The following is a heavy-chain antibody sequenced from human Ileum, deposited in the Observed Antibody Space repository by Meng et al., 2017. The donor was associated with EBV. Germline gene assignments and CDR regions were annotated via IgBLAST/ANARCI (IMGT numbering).Heavy chain of an antibody. V-gene: IGHV4-4*02. D-gene: IGHD6-19*01. Sequence: VQREGSGPGLVKPSGTLSLTWAVSGGSISSSNWWKWVRQPPGKGLEWIGEIYHSGSNNYKPSLKSRVTISVDKSKNQFSLKLSSVTAADTAVYYCASFPPPGKQWLVSDYWGQGTLVTVSS. CDR1: GGSISSSNW. CDR2: IYHSGSN. J-gene: IGHJ4*02. CDR3: ASFPPPGKQWLVSDY.